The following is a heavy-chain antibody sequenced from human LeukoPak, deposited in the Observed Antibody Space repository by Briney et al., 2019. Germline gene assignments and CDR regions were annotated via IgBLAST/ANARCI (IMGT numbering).Heavy chain of an antibody. J-gene: IGHJ4*02. CDR3: ARVFYGDYAGFDY. V-gene: IGHV3-23*01. Sequence: GGSLTLSCAASGFPFSSYAMSWVRHAPGKGLEWVSDITGSGGNTYYADSEKGRLTICRDNAKNTLYPQINSPRAQDTALFYCARVFYGDYAGFDYWGPGTLVTVSS. D-gene: IGHD4-17*01. CDR2: ITGSGGNT. CDR1: GFPFSSYA.